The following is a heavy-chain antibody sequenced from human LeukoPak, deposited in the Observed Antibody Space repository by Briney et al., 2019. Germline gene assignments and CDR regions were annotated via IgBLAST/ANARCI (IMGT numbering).Heavy chain of an antibody. CDR3: ARAPPEYSSSWYRRDYYYYMDV. J-gene: IGHJ6*03. V-gene: IGHV3-74*01. D-gene: IGHD6-13*01. CDR2: INSGWSST. CDR1: GFTFSSYW. Sequence: GGSLRLSCSASGFTFSSYWMHWVRQARGKGLVWVSHINSGWSSTSYAASANGRLTISRQNAKTPLYLQMTSLRAEETAVYYCARAPPEYSSSWYRRDYYYYMDVWGKGTTVTVSS.